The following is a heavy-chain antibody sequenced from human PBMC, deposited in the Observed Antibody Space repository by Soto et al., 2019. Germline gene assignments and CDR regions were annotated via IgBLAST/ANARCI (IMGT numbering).Heavy chain of an antibody. J-gene: IGHJ3*01. Sequence: GGSLRLSCEASGFIFSSYGMHWVRQAPGQGLVWVSHIHSDGSSTTYADSVNGRFTISRDNAKNTLYLQMNSLRAEDTAVYYCARGDKGGFDLWGQGTTVTVSS. CDR2: IHSDGSST. CDR1: GFIFSSYG. D-gene: IGHD2-21*02. CDR3: ARGDKGGFDL. V-gene: IGHV3-74*01.